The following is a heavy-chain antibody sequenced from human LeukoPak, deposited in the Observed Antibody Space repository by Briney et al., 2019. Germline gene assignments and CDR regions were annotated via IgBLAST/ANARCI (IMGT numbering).Heavy chain of an antibody. CDR1: GGSFSGYY. Sequence: SETLSLTCAVYGGSFSGYYWSWIRQPPGKGLEWIGEINHSGSTNYNPSLKSRVTISVDTSKNQFSLKLSSVTAADTAVYYCATQAGIWFDPWAREPWSPSPQ. D-gene: IGHD6-19*01. CDR3: ATQAGIWFDP. J-gene: IGHJ5*02. CDR2: INHSGST. V-gene: IGHV4-34*01.